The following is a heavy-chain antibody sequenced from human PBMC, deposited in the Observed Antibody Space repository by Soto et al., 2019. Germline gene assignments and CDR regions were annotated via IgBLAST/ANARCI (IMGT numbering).Heavy chain of an antibody. CDR3: APCTLHDYGDYDPGTSHVFDS. CDR2: IYGDNDK. Sequence: QITLKESGPSPVKPTQTLTVTCTFSGFSLSNSGVGVAWIRQPPGKALEWLALIYGDNDKRYSPSLKTRLTITKHTPKNQVVLTMTHMDPVDTPTYSCAPCTLHDYGDYDPGTSHVFDSWGQGTLVTVSS. D-gene: IGHD4-17*01. V-gene: IGHV2-5*02. J-gene: IGHJ4*02. CDR1: GFSLSNSGVG.